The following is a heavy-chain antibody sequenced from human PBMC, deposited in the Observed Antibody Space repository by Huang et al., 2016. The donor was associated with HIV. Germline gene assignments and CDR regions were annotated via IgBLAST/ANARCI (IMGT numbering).Heavy chain of an antibody. CDR3: AKGGSAAAVLDF. CDR2: ISYDGKTK. Sequence: QVQLVESGGGVVQPGRSLRISCAASGFTFSLYGMHWVRQAPGKGLECVAVISYDGKTKYYADSVKGRFTISREKSKTTLYLQMNRLRVEDTALYYCAKGGSAAAVLDFWGQGTLVTVSS. CDR1: GFTFSLYG. V-gene: IGHV3-30*18. D-gene: IGHD6-13*01. J-gene: IGHJ4*02.